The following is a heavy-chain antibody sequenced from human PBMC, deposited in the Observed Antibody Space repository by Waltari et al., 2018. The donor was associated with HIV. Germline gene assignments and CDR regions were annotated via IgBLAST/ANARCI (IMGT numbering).Heavy chain of an antibody. J-gene: IGHJ4*02. CDR3: AILIAAAGDFDY. D-gene: IGHD6-13*01. CDR1: GFALRSYV. CDR2: SSGSDGNT. Sequence: EVQLVESGGGLVQPGGSLRLSCADSGFALRSYVMSWVRQAPGKGLGWVSTSSGSDGNTYYPDSVQGRFTISRDNSKNTLFLQLNSLRAEDTAVYYCAILIAAAGDFDYWGQGTLVTVSS. V-gene: IGHV3-23*04.